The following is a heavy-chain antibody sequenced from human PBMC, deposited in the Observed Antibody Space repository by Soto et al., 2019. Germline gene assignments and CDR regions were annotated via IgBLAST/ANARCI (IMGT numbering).Heavy chain of an antibody. CDR3: ARYLPYSSNFFDC. Sequence: QVTLKESGPVLVKPTETLTLTCTVSGFSLSNAGMGVSWIPQPPGKALEWLAHIFSNDEKSYSTSLKRRLTISKDTSKSQVVLTMTNMDPVDTATFYCARYLPYSSNFFDCWGQGTLVTVSS. V-gene: IGHV2-26*01. J-gene: IGHJ4*02. CDR1: GFSLSNAGMG. D-gene: IGHD6-13*01. CDR2: IFSNDEK.